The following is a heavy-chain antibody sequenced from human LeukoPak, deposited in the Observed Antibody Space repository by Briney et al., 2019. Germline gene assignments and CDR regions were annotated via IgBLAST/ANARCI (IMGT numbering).Heavy chain of an antibody. CDR3: ARDGSGTWSDP. CDR1: GYSFTNYG. Sequence: ASVKVSCKASGYSFTNYGITWVRQAPGLGLEWMGWINAFNGDRDHAQKFQGRVTKTTDTSTSTAYMELRSLRSDDTAVYYCARDGSGTWSDPWGQGTLVTVSS. D-gene: IGHD3-10*01. V-gene: IGHV1-18*01. J-gene: IGHJ5*02. CDR2: INAFNGDR.